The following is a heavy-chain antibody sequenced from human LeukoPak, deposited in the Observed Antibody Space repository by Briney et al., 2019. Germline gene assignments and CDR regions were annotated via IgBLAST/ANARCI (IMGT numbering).Heavy chain of an antibody. V-gene: IGHV1-2*02. CDR2: INPNSGGT. CDR3: VRGPHWDPHFDY. J-gene: IGHJ4*02. D-gene: IGHD7-27*01. Sequence: ASVKVSCKASGFTFTAYHMHWVRQAPGQGLEWMGWINPNSGGTNYAQKVQGRVTVTRDTAISTAYMELSGLRSDDTAVYYCVRGPHWDPHFDYWGQGTLVTVSS. CDR1: GFTFTAYH.